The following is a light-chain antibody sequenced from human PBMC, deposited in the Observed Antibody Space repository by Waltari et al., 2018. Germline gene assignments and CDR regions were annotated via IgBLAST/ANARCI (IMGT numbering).Light chain of an antibody. CDR1: QSVSSSY. V-gene: IGKV3-20*01. J-gene: IGKJ4*01. CDR2: GAS. Sequence: EIVLTQSPGTLSLSPGERATLSCRASQSVSSSYLSGYQQQPGQAPRHLIYGASSRATGIPDRFSGSGSGTDVTLTISRLEPEDVAMFYCQQYGSSTGLTFGGGTKVEIK. CDR3: QQYGSSTGLT.